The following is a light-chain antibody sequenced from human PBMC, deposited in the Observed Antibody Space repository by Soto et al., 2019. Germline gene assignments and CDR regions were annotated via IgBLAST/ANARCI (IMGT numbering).Light chain of an antibody. V-gene: IGLV2-14*01. J-gene: IGLJ2*01. CDR2: DVS. CDR3: SSYTRSSTLVV. Sequence: QSVLTQPASVSGSPGQSITISCTGSSSDVGSYNYVSWYQQHPGKAPKLMIYDVSNRPLGVSNRFSGSKSGNTASLTISGLQVEDEADYYCSSYTRSSTLVVFGGGTKLTVL. CDR1: SSDVGSYNY.